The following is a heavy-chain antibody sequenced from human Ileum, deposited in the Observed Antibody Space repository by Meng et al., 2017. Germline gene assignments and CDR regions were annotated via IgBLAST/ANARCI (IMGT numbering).Heavy chain of an antibody. V-gene: IGHV3-23*04. CDR2: INASGSHT. CDR3: ARDWLGQYFDY. CDR1: GFTFSSYT. D-gene: IGHD3-10*01. Sequence: EVQLVESGGGLVHPGGSLRLSCAASGFTFSSYTMGWVRQAPGKGLEWVSDINASGSHTYYADSVKGRFTISGDKSKNTLYLQMNSLRAEDTAVYYCARDWLGQYFDYWGQGTLVTVSS. J-gene: IGHJ4*02.